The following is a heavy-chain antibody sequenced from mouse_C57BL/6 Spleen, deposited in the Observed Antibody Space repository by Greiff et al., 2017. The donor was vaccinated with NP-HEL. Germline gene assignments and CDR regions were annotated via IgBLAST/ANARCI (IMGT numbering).Heavy chain of an antibody. V-gene: IGHV1-69*01. CDR1: GYTFTSYW. CDR2: IDPSDSYT. D-gene: IGHD1-1*01. CDR3: ARSPYSYGSSLYFDY. J-gene: IGHJ2*01. Sequence: QVQLQQPGAELVMPGASVKLSCKASGYTFTSYWMHRVKQRPGQGLEWIGEIDPSDSYTNYNQKFKGKSTLTVDKSSSTAYMQLSSLTSEDSAVYYCARSPYSYGSSLYFDYWGQGTTLTVSS.